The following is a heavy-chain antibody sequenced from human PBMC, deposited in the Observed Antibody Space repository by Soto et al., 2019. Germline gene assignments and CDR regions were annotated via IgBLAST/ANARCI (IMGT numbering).Heavy chain of an antibody. CDR2: ISYDGSNK. D-gene: IGHD3-22*01. V-gene: IGHV3-30-3*01. J-gene: IGHJ4*02. CDR3: ARDRGHYYDSSGYYSYYFDY. CDR1: GFTFSSYA. Sequence: QPGGSLRLSCAASGFTFSSYAMHWVRQAPGKGLEWVAVISYDGSNKYYADSVKGRFTISRDNSKNTLYLQMNSLRAEDTAVYYCARDRGHYYDSSGYYSYYFDYWGQGTLVTVSS.